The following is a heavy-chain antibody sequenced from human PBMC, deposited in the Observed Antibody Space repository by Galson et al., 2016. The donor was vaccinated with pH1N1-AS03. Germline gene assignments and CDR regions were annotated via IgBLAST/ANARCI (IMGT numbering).Heavy chain of an antibody. CDR2: IHYGGST. J-gene: IGHJ6*02. Sequence: ETLSLTCTVSGGSISSGNNHGGWIRQPPGKGLEWIGTIHYGGSTYYNPSLKSRVTISVDVSKNQFSLNLNSVTAADTSVYYCARAALEQLGADDYSYYGKDVWGQGTTVTVSS. D-gene: IGHD6-6*01. CDR1: GGSISSGNNH. V-gene: IGHV4-39*07. CDR3: ARAALEQLGADDYSYYGKDV.